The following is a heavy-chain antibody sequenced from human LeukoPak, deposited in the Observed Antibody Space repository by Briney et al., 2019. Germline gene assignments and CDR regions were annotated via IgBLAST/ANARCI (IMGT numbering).Heavy chain of an antibody. Sequence: KTSETLSLTCTVSGGSISSYYWSWTRQPAGKGLEWIGRIDTSGNTNYKPSLKSRVTMSVDTSKNQFSLKLSSVTAADTAVYYCARVSSSWYQDWYFDLWGRGTLVTVSS. D-gene: IGHD6-13*01. CDR1: GGSISSYY. J-gene: IGHJ2*01. CDR3: ARVSSSWYQDWYFDL. V-gene: IGHV4-4*07. CDR2: IDTSGNT.